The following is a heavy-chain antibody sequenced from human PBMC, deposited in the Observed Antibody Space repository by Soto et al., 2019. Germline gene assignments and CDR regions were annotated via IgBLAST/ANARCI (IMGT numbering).Heavy chain of an antibody. CDR3: AKGRTYYYGSGSPS. CDR1: GVTFSSYA. J-gene: IGHJ4*02. D-gene: IGHD3-10*01. V-gene: IGHV3-23*01. CDR2: ISGSGGST. Sequence: PGGSLRLSCAASGVTFSSYAMSWVRQAPGKGLEWVSAISGSGGSTYYADSVKGRFTISRDNSKNTLYLQMNSLRAEDTAVYYCAKGRTYYYGSGSPSRGQGTLVTVSS.